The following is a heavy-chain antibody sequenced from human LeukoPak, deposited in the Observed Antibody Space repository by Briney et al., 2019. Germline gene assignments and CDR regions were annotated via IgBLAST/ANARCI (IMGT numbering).Heavy chain of an antibody. D-gene: IGHD1-7*01. V-gene: IGHV3-48*03. CDR1: RFTFRNYE. CDR2: ISMSGSNI. Sequence: GGSLRLSCAASRFTFRNYEMNWVRQAPGKGLEWVSSISMSGSNIHYADSVKGRFIISRDNAKDSLYLQMNSLRAEDTAVYYCARDGTGYYYFGLDVWGKGTTVTVSS. J-gene: IGHJ6*04. CDR3: ARDGTGYYYFGLDV.